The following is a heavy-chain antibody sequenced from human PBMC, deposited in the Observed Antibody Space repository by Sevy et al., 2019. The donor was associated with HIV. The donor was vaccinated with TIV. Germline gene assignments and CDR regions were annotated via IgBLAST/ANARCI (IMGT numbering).Heavy chain of an antibody. CDR2: SGTT. Sequence: SETLSLTCTVSGVSITNYYWAWIRQPPGKGLEYVGFSGTTNDNPSLKSRVTTSLDTSKNHFSLKLTAVTVADTAIYYCARGGPNQHQLDYFDFWGQGTLVTVSS. V-gene: IGHV4-59*01. D-gene: IGHD1-1*01. J-gene: IGHJ4*02. CDR1: GVSITNYY. CDR3: ARGGPNQHQLDYFDF.